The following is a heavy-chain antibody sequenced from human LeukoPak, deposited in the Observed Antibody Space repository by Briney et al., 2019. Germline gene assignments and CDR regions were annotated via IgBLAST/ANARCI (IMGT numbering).Heavy chain of an antibody. CDR2: IYPGDSDT. CDR1: GYDFTTHW. V-gene: IGHV5-51*01. Sequence: GESLKISRKGSGYDFTTHWIAWVRQMPGKGLEWMGIIYPGDSDTRYNPSFQGQVTISADTSINTASLQWSSLRASDTAIYYCTRRGRAPSNWFDPWGQGTLVTVSS. D-gene: IGHD2-8*01. J-gene: IGHJ5*02. CDR3: TRRGRAPSNWFDP.